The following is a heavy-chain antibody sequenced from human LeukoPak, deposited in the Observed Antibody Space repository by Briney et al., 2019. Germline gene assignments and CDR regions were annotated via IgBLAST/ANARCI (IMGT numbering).Heavy chain of an antibody. Sequence: GGSLRLSCAASGFTFSNYEINWVRQAPGKGLEWVAVISYDGSNKYYADSVKGRFTISRDNSKNTLYLQMNSLRAEDTAVYYCARDRANYYYMDVWGKGTTVTVSS. CDR3: ARDRANYYYMDV. J-gene: IGHJ6*03. V-gene: IGHV3-30*04. CDR1: GFTFSNYE. CDR2: ISYDGSNK.